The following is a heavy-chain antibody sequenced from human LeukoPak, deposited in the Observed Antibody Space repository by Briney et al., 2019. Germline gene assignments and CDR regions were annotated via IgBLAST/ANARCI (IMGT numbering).Heavy chain of an antibody. CDR1: GGSISSSSYY. J-gene: IGHJ1*01. D-gene: IGHD2-2*03. Sequence: PSETLSLTCTVSGGSISSSSYYWGWIRLPPGKGLEWIGSIYYSGSTYYNPSLKSRVTISVDTSKNQFSLKLSSVTAVDTAVYYCATPGYCSSTSCYRYFQHWGQGTLVTVSS. CDR2: IYYSGST. V-gene: IGHV4-39*01. CDR3: ATPGYCSSTSCYRYFQH.